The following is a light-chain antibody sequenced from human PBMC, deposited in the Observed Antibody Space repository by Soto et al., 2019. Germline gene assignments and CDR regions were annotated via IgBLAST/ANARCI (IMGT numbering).Light chain of an antibody. CDR2: GAS. Sequence: EVVVTQSPGTLSLSPGERATLSCRASQSVGSSVAWYQQRRGQAPRLLIYGASSRASGIPDRFSGSGSGTDFTLTISRLEPEDFAVYHCQQYGISPRTFGQGTKVEIK. J-gene: IGKJ1*01. CDR1: QSVGSS. CDR3: QQYGISPRT. V-gene: IGKV3-20*01.